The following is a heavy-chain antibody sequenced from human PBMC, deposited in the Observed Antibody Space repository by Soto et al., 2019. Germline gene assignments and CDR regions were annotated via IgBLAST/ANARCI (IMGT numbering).Heavy chain of an antibody. V-gene: IGHV3-11*01. CDR2: ITTSGSAI. CDR3: ARDLALDY. CDR1: GFIFSDYY. J-gene: IGHJ4*02. Sequence: QVQLVESGGGLVKPGGSLRLSCAASGFIFSDYYMNWIRQAPGKGLEWVSYITTSGSAIDYADSVKDRFTISRDDAKNSLYLQLNNLGAEDTAVYYCARDLALDYWSQGTLVTVSS. D-gene: IGHD3-16*01.